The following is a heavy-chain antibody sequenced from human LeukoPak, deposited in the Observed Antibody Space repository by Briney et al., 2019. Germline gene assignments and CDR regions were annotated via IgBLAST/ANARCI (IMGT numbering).Heavy chain of an antibody. Sequence: GGSLRLSCAASGFTFSSYSMNWVRQAPGKGLEWVSSISSSSSYIYYADSVKGRFTISRDNAKNSLYLQMNSLRAEDAAVYYCARHPLNKEFDYWGQGTLVTVSS. D-gene: IGHD1/OR15-1a*01. CDR2: ISSSSSYI. J-gene: IGHJ4*02. CDR3: ARHPLNKEFDY. V-gene: IGHV3-21*01. CDR1: GFTFSSYS.